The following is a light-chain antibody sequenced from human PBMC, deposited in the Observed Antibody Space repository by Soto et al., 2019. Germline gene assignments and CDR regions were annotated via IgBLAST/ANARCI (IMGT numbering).Light chain of an antibody. Sequence: QSVLTQPPSVSGAPGQSVTISCTGSSSNIGAGYDVHWYQQFPGAAPKLLIYGNSNRPSGVPDRFSGSKSGTSASLAISGLLAEDEADYYCQSYDGSLYVFGRGTKLTGL. CDR1: SSNIGAGYD. V-gene: IGLV1-40*01. CDR2: GNS. J-gene: IGLJ1*01. CDR3: QSYDGSLYV.